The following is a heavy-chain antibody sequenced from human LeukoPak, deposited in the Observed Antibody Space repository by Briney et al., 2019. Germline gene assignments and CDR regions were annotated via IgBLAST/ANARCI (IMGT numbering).Heavy chain of an antibody. Sequence: GGSLRLSCAASGFTFDDYAMHWVRQAPGKGLEWVSGISWNSGSIGYADSVKGRFTISRDNAKNSLYLQMNSLRAEDMALYYCAKDYYDILTGGIDYWGQGTLVTVSS. J-gene: IGHJ4*02. D-gene: IGHD3-9*01. CDR1: GFTFDDYA. CDR3: AKDYYDILTGGIDY. CDR2: ISWNSGSI. V-gene: IGHV3-9*03.